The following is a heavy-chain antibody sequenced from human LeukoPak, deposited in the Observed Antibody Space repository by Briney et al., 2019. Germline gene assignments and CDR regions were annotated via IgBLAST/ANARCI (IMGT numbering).Heavy chain of an antibody. CDR3: ARHGTGYFGSGSSYYGMDV. CDR1: GGSISSYY. Sequence: KPSETLSLTCTVSGGSISSYYWSWIRQPPGKGLEWIGYIYHSGSTNYNPSLKSRVTISVDTSKNQFSQKLNSVTAADTAVYHCARHGTGYFGSGSSYYGMDVWGQGTTVTVSS. CDR2: IYHSGST. V-gene: IGHV4-59*08. D-gene: IGHD3-10*01. J-gene: IGHJ6*02.